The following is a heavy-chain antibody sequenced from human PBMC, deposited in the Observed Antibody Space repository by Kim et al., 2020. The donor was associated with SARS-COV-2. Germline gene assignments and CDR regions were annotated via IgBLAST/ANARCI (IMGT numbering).Heavy chain of an antibody. D-gene: IGHD4-4*01. CDR1: GYTLTELS. J-gene: IGHJ5*02. Sequence: ASVKVSCKVSGYTLTELSMHWVRQAPGKGLEWMGGFDPEDGETIYAQKFQGRVTMTEDTSTDTAYMELSSLRSEDTAVYYCATVNSNYILRWFDPWGQGTLVTVSS. CDR3: ATVNSNYILRWFDP. V-gene: IGHV1-24*01. CDR2: FDPEDGET.